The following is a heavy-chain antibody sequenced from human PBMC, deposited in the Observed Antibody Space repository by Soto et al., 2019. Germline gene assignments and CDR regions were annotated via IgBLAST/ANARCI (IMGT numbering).Heavy chain of an antibody. J-gene: IGHJ4*03. CDR2: ISYYGRNK. CDR1: GFTFSSYA. Sequence: WGSRRLSCAASGFTFSSYAMHWVRQAPGKGLEWVAVISYYGRNKYYADSVKGRFTISRDNSKNTLYLQMNSLRAEDTAVYYCARDQWRPWWAAFDIWGKGNLVTVSS. CDR3: ARDQWRPWWAAFDI. D-gene: IGHD2-15*01. V-gene: IGHV3-30*04.